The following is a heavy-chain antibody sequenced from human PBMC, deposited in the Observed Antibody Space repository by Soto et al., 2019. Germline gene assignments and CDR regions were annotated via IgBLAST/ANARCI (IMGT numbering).Heavy chain of an antibody. CDR3: ARDCNRSGSKVGWFDP. CDR2: IYHSGST. V-gene: IGHV4-30-2*01. J-gene: IGHJ5*02. CDR1: GGSISSGGYS. D-gene: IGHD6-19*01. Sequence: SETLSLTCAVSGGSISSGGYSWSWIRQPPGKGLEWIGYIYHSGSTYYNPYRKIRVTISVDRSKNQFSLKLSSVTAADTAVYYCARDCNRSGSKVGWFDPWGQGTLVTVSS.